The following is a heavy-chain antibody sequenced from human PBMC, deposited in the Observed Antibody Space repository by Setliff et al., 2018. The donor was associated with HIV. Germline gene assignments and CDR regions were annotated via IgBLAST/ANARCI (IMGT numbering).Heavy chain of an antibody. J-gene: IGHJ5*02. Sequence: ASVKVSCKASGYTFTSDYIHWVRQAPGQGLEWMGIINPAGNPTSYAKKFQGRRTMTRDTSTNTVYMELSSLRSEDTAVYYCAKDIPGPAIKSGQIKNWFDPWGEGTLVTVS. CDR3: AKDIPGPAIKSGQIKNWFDP. CDR1: GYTFTSDY. D-gene: IGHD5-12*01. V-gene: IGHV1-46*01. CDR2: INPAGNPT.